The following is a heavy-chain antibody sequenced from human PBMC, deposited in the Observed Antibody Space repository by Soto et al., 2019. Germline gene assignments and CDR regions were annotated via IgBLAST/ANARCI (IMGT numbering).Heavy chain of an antibody. J-gene: IGHJ4*02. CDR2: IYYSGST. V-gene: IGHV4-61*01. CDR3: ARDGNGDYVYDY. CDR1: GGSVSSGSYY. Sequence: SETLSLTCTVSGGSVSSGSYYWSWIRQPPGKGLEWIGYIYYSGSTNYNPSLKSRVTISVDTSKNQFSLKLSSVTAADTAAYYCARDGNGDYVYDYWGQGTLVTVSS. D-gene: IGHD4-17*01.